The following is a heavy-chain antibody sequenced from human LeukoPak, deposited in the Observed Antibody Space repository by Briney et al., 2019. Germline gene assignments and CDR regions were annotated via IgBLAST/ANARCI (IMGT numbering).Heavy chain of an antibody. D-gene: IGHD6-6*01. Sequence: KPSETLSLTCAVYGGSFSGYYWSWIRQPPGKGLEWIGEINHSGSTNYNPSLKSRVTISVDTSKNQFSLKLSSVTAADTAVYYCARGSLAARPLPFDYWGQGTLVTVSS. V-gene: IGHV4-34*01. J-gene: IGHJ4*02. CDR3: ARGSLAARPLPFDY. CDR1: GGSFSGYY. CDR2: INHSGST.